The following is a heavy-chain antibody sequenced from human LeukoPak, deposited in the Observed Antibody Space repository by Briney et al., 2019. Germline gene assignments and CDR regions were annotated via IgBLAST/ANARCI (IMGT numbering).Heavy chain of an antibody. D-gene: IGHD3-3*01. J-gene: IGHJ4*02. Sequence: GGSLRLSCAASGFSFSRYWTTWVRQAPGKGLEWVANIKGDESDDHYVASVRGRFTISRDNAKRSLYLQMNNLRAEDTGVYYCARVADYDFLSGYYSPFDHWGQGVLVIVSS. CDR2: IKGDESDD. CDR1: GFSFSRYW. CDR3: ARVADYDFLSGYYSPFDH. V-gene: IGHV3-7*01.